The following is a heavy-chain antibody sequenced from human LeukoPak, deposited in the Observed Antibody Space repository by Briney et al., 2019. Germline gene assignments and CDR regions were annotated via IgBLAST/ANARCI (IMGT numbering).Heavy chain of an antibody. CDR3: AKSGYSTNWYRYFDY. J-gene: IGHJ4*02. V-gene: IGHV3-23*01. CDR2: ISGSGGTT. D-gene: IGHD6-13*01. Sequence: GGSLRLSCAASGFIFSNYWMSWVRQAPGKGLEWVSTISGSGGTTYYADSVKGRFTISRDNSKNTLYLQMNSLRAEDTAVYYCAKSGYSTNWYRYFDYWGQGTLVTVSS. CDR1: GFIFSNYW.